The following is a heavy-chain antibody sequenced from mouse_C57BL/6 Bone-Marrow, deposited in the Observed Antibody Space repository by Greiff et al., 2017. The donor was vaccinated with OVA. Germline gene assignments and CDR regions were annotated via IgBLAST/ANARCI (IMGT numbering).Heavy chain of an antibody. V-gene: IGHV5-12*01. J-gene: IGHJ4*01. D-gene: IGHD2-10*02. Sequence: EVHLVESGGGLVQPGGSLKLSCAASGFTFSDYYMYWVRQTPEKRLEWVAYISNGGGSTYYPDTVKGRFTISRDNAKNTLYLQMSRLKSEDTAMYYCARHGGYGAMDYWGQGTSVTVSS. CDR2: ISNGGGST. CDR3: ARHGGYGAMDY. CDR1: GFTFSDYY.